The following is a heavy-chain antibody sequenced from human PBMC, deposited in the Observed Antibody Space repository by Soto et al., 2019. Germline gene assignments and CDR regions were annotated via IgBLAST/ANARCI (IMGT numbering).Heavy chain of an antibody. CDR3: ARHLGWRVTTAFDY. CDR2: IYYSGST. Sequence: SETLSLTCTVSGGSISSSSYYWGWIRQPPGKGLEWIGSIYYSGSTYYNPSLKSRVTISVDTSKNQFSLKLSSVTAADTAVYYCARHLGWRVTTAFDYWGQGTLVTVSS. J-gene: IGHJ4*02. D-gene: IGHD4-17*01. CDR1: GGSISSSSYY. V-gene: IGHV4-39*01.